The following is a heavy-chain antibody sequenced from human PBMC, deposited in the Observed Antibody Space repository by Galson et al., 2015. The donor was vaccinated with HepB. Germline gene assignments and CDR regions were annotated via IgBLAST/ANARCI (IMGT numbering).Heavy chain of an antibody. D-gene: IGHD6-13*01. CDR2: IGSSTFGGTT. CDR3: TRDPGFRSSWYQLFDY. Sequence: SLRLSCAVSGFAFGSFGLSWFRQAPGKGLEWVGFIGSSTFGGTTEYAAPVKGRFTLSRDDSNSVAYLQMNSLIVDDTAIYYCTRDPGFRSSWYQLFDYWGQGTRVTVSS. CDR1: GFAFGSFG. V-gene: IGHV3-49*03. J-gene: IGHJ4*02.